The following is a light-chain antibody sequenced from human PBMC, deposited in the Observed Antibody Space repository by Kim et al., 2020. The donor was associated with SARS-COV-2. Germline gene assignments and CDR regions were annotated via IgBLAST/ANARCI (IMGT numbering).Light chain of an antibody. V-gene: IGKV1-39*01. CDR2: AAS. CDR1: QSISSY. Sequence: SASVGYRVTITCRARQSISSYLNWNQQKPGKAPKLLIYAASSLQSGVPSRLSGSGSGTDFTLTISSLQPEDFATYYCQQSYSTPYTFGQGTKLEI. J-gene: IGKJ2*01. CDR3: QQSYSTPYT.